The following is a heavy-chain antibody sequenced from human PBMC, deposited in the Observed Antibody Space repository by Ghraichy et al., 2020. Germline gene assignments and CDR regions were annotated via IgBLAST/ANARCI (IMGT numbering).Heavy chain of an antibody. J-gene: IGHJ3*01. CDR1: GLTFSSYR. CDR2: IDSSSSYI. Sequence: GGSLRLSCEASGLTFSSYRMSWVRQAPGKGLEWVSFIDSSSSYIYYADSVKGRFTVSRDNTKNSLYLQMNSLRAEDTAMYYCARDPGYCSGGRCFPDAFDLWGQGTMVTVSS. D-gene: IGHD2-15*01. V-gene: IGHV3-21*01. CDR3: ARDPGYCSGGRCFPDAFDL.